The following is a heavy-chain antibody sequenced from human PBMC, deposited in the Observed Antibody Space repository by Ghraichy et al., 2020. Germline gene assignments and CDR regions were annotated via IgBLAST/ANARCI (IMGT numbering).Heavy chain of an antibody. CDR3: ARESYGSGSYGMDV. J-gene: IGHJ6*02. CDR2: IYSGGST. V-gene: IGHV3-53*01. CDR1: GFTVSSNY. Sequence: GGSLRLSCAASGFTVSSNYMSWVRQAPGKGLEWVSVIYSGGSTHYADSVKGRFTISRDNSKNTLYLQMNSLRAEDTAVYYCARESYGSGSYGMDVWGQGTTVTVSS. D-gene: IGHD3-10*01.